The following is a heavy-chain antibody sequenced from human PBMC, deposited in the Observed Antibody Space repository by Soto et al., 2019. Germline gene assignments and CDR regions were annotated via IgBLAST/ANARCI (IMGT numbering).Heavy chain of an antibody. CDR3: ARDGRFPL. CDR2: IYHSGST. V-gene: IGHV4-38-2*02. D-gene: IGHD2-21*01. CDR1: GYSISSGYY. Sequence: PSETLSLTCAVSGYSISSGYYWGWIRQPPGKGLEWIGSIYHSGSTYYNPSLKSRVTISVDTSKNQFSLKLSSVTAADTAVYYCARDGRFPLWGQGTLVTVSS. J-gene: IGHJ4*02.